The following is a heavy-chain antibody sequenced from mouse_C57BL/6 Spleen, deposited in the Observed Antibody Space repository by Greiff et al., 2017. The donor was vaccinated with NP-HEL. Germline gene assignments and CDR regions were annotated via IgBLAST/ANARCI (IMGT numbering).Heavy chain of an antibody. Sequence: EVQRVESEGGLVQPGSSMKLSCTASGFTFSDYYMAWVRQVPEKGLEWVANINYDGSSTYYLDSLKSRFIIARDNAKNILYLQMSSLKSEDTATYYCAREDYAGYFDYWGQGTTLTVSS. J-gene: IGHJ2*01. CDR2: INYDGSST. CDR1: GFTFSDYY. D-gene: IGHD1-1*01. V-gene: IGHV5-16*01. CDR3: AREDYAGYFDY.